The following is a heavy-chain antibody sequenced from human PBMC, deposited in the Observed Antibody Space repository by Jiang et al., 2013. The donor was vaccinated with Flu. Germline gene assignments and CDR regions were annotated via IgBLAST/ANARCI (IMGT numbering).Heavy chain of an antibody. CDR3: ARQGYYLPYAFDI. CDR1: GGSINRSSFY. CDR2: FYYSGST. Sequence: SETLSLTCTVSGGSINRSSFYWGWIRQPPGKGLEWIGSFYYSGSTYDNPSLKSRVTIPVDTSKNQFSLKLTSVTAADTAVYFCARQGYYLPYAFDIWGQGTMVSVSS. D-gene: IGHD2-8*01. V-gene: IGHV4-39*01. J-gene: IGHJ3*02.